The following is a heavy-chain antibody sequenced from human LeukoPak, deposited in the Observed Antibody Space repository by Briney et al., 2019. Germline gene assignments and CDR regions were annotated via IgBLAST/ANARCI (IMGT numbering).Heavy chain of an antibody. CDR3: VKDYGPKQLVFFDS. J-gene: IGHJ4*02. CDR2: ISENGGTT. Sequence: GGSLRLSCAASGFTFSSYALSWVRQAPGKGLEWVSGISENGGTTFYADSVKGRFTITRDNSKNTLYVQMNSLRGEDTAVYYCVKDYGPKQLVFFDSCGQGTLVTVSS. V-gene: IGHV3-23*01. CDR1: GFTFSSYA. D-gene: IGHD6-13*01.